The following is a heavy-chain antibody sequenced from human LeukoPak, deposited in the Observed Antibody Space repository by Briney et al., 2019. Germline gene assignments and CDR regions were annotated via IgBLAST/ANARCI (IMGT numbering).Heavy chain of an antibody. V-gene: IGHV1-2*02. CDR1: GYTFTTNA. CDR2: INPNSGGT. Sequence: ASVKVSCKASGYTFTTNAIHWVRQAPGQGLEWMGWINPNSGGTNYAQKFQGRVTMTRDTSISTAYMELSRLRSDDTAVYYCARDSHYYGSSGYPFEAFDIWGQGTMVTVSS. J-gene: IGHJ3*02. CDR3: ARDSHYYGSSGYPFEAFDI. D-gene: IGHD3-22*01.